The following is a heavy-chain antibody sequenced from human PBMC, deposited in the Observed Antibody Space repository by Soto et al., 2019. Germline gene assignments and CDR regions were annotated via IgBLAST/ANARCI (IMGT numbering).Heavy chain of an antibody. Sequence: PGGSLRFSCAASGFTFNSYAMSWVRQAPGKGLEWVSAISGSGGSTYYADSVKGRFTISRDNSKNTLYLQMNSLRAEDTAVYYCAKVDARNTVTTLHYWGQGTLVTVSS. J-gene: IGHJ4*02. V-gene: IGHV3-23*01. CDR2: ISGSGGST. CDR1: GFTFNSYA. CDR3: AKVDARNTVTTLHY. D-gene: IGHD4-17*01.